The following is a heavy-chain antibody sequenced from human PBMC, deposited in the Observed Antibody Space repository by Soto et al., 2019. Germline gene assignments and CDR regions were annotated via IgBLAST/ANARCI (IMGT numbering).Heavy chain of an antibody. V-gene: IGHV1-18*01. J-gene: IGHJ6*02. D-gene: IGHD3-3*01. CDR2: ISAYNGNT. CDR1: GYTFTSYG. Sequence: ASVKVSCKASGYTFTSYGIGWVRQAPGQGLEWMGWISAYNGNTNYAQKLQGRVTMTTDTSTSTAYMELRSLRSDDTAVYYCARDWGITIFGVVINDYYYYGMDVWGQGTTVTVSS. CDR3: ARDWGITIFGVVINDYYYYGMDV.